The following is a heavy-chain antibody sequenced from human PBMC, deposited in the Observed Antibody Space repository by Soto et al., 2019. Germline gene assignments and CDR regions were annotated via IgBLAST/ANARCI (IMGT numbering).Heavy chain of an antibody. CDR1: GFTFSASA. J-gene: IGHJ3*01. CDR2: IRHKADSYTT. Sequence: PGGSLRLSCLASGFTFSASAVHWVRQASGKGLEWVGLIRHKADSYTTTYAASLKGRFTISRDDSKNTAYLQMNSLKIEDTAMCYCVRRGQRSSEAFAVWGQGTMVTVSS. V-gene: IGHV3-73*01. CDR3: VRRGQRSSEAFAV. D-gene: IGHD3-10*01.